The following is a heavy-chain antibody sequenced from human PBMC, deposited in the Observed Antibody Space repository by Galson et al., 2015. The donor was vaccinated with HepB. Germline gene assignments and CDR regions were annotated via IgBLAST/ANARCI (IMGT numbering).Heavy chain of an antibody. Sequence: ALRLSCAASGCTFSNAWMSWVRQAPGEGLEWVGRIRSKTDGGTTDYAAPVKGRFTILRDDSKNTLYLQMNSLKSEDTAVYYCTTDVESPKYYHDSSGYYSADYWGQGTLVTVSS. D-gene: IGHD3-22*01. CDR1: GCTFSNAW. V-gene: IGHV3-15*01. CDR3: TTDVESPKYYHDSSGYYSADY. J-gene: IGHJ4*02. CDR2: IRSKTDGGTT.